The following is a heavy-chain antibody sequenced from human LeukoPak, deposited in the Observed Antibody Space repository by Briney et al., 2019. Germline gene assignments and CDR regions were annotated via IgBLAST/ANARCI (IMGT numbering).Heavy chain of an antibody. CDR2: ITSRGSTI. Sequence: PGGSLRLSCAASGFTFRTYSMNWVRQAPGKGLEWISYITSRGSTIYYADSVEGRFTVSRDNTKNSLYLQMNSLRAEDTAVYYCARDNPFYYASGTHIDYWGQGTLVTVSS. D-gene: IGHD3-10*01. CDR1: GFTFRTYS. J-gene: IGHJ4*02. V-gene: IGHV3-48*04. CDR3: ARDNPFYYASGTHIDY.